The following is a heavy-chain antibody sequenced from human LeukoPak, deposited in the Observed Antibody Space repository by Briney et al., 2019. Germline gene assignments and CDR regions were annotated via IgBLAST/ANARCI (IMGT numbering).Heavy chain of an antibody. CDR1: VYTFTSYY. J-gene: IGHJ4*02. Sequence: ASVKVSCKASVYTFTSYYMHWVRQAPGQGLEWMGIINPSGGSTSYAQKFQGRVTMTRDTSTSTVYMELSSLRSEDTAVYYCARDYPVEMAAHRLEYWGQGTLVTVSS. D-gene: IGHD5-24*01. V-gene: IGHV1-46*01. CDR2: INPSGGST. CDR3: ARDYPVEMAAHRLEY.